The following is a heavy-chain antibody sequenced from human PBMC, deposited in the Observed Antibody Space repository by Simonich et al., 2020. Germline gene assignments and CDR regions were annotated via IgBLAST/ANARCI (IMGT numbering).Heavy chain of an antibody. CDR2: IYYSGST. CDR3: ARGGRYCSSTSCYYYYYYMDV. V-gene: IGHV4-59*12. Sequence: QVQLQESGPGLVKPSETLSLTCTVSGGSISSYYWSWIRQPPGKGLEWIGHIYYSGSTNYTPPLKSRVTISVDTSKNQFSLKLSSVTAADTAVYYCARGGRYCSSTSCYYYYYYMDVWGKGTTVTVSS. J-gene: IGHJ6*03. D-gene: IGHD2-2*01. CDR1: GGSISSYY.